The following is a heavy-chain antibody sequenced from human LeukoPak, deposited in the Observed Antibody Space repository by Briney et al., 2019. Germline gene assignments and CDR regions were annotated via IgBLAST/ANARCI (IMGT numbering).Heavy chain of an antibody. CDR3: ARAHYYDSSGYDIIDY. Sequence: SETLSLTCTVSGGSISSYYWSWIRQPPGKGLEWMGYIYYSGSTNYNPSLKGRVTISVDTSKNQFSLKLSSVTAADTAVYYCARAHYYDSSGYDIIDYWGQGTLVTVSS. CDR1: GGSISSYY. J-gene: IGHJ4*02. D-gene: IGHD3-22*01. V-gene: IGHV4-59*01. CDR2: IYYSGST.